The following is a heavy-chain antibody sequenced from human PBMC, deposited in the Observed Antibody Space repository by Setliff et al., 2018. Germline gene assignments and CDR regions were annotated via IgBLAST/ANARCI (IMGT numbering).Heavy chain of an antibody. J-gene: IGHJ6*02. CDR3: AKVRLDNVAYYYYYGMDV. D-gene: IGHD2-2*03. Sequence: PGGSLRLSCAASGFTFSTYALSWVRQAPGKGLEWVSVIGGSGDTTYYAYSVKGRFTISRDNSKNTLYVQMNSLRAEDTAVYYCAKVRLDNVAYYYYYGMDVWGQGTTVTVSS. CDR1: GFTFSTYA. CDR2: IGGSGDTT. V-gene: IGHV3-23*01.